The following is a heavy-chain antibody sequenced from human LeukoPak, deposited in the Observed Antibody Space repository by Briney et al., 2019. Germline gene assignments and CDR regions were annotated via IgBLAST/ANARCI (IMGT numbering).Heavy chain of an antibody. V-gene: IGHV1-46*01. D-gene: IGHD3-22*01. J-gene: IGHJ4*02. Sequence: GASVKVSCKASGYTFTSYYMHWVRQAPGQGLEWMGIINPSGGSTSYAQKIQGRVTMTRDTSTSTVYMELSSLRSEDTAVYYCARGVSEDSSGYYSLMAVIDYWGQGTLVTVSS. CDR2: INPSGGST. CDR1: GYTFTSYY. CDR3: ARGVSEDSSGYYSLMAVIDY.